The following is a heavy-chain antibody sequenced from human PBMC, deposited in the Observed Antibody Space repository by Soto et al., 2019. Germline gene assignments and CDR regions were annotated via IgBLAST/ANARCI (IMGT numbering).Heavy chain of an antibody. D-gene: IGHD3-22*01. V-gene: IGHV1-3*04. J-gene: IGHJ3*02. CDR2: ISTGNGNT. CDR1: GYTLTDYA. CDR3: ARDPGGGGSGYYGDFDI. Sequence: ASVKVSCKASGYTLTDYAMHWGRQAPGQRLEWMGGISTGNGNTKYSQKFQGRVTITRDESTTTAYMELSSLRSEDTAVYYCARDPGGGGSGYYGDFDIWGQGTMVTLSS.